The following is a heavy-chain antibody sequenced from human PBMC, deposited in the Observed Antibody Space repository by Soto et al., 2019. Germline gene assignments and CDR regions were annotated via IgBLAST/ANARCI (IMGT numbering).Heavy chain of an antibody. V-gene: IGHV3-66*01. D-gene: IGHD5-12*01. Sequence: EVQLVESGGGLVQPGGSLRLSCAASGITVSSNYMSWVRQAPGKGLEWVSVIYSGGTTYYTDSVKGRFTISRDNSKNTLYLQMNSLTAEDTAVYYCARGGGIVATIRRGFDFWGQGTLVTVSS. CDR2: IYSGGTT. CDR3: ARGGGIVATIRRGFDF. J-gene: IGHJ4*02. CDR1: GITVSSNY.